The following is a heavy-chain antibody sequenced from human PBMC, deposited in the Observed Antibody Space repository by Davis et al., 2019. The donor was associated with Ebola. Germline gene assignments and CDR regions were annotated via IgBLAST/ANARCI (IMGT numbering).Heavy chain of an antibody. CDR3: ARTLWFGELFSVGAFDI. D-gene: IGHD3-10*01. CDR2: ISHSGST. Sequence: MPGGSLRLSCAVYAGSFGDYYWNWIRQPPGKGLEWIGEISHSGSTNYNPSPKSRVTISVDTTKNQLSLMLSSVTAADTAVYYCARTLWFGELFSVGAFDIWGQGTMVTVSS. V-gene: IGHV4-34*01. CDR1: AGSFGDYY. J-gene: IGHJ3*02.